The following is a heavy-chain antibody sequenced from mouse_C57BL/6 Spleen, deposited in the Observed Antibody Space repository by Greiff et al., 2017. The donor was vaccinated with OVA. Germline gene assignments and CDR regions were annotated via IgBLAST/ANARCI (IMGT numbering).Heavy chain of an antibody. CDR1: GYTFTEYT. D-gene: IGHD2-5*01. J-gene: IGHJ2*01. Sequence: VKLQESGAELVKPGASVKLSCKASGYTFTEYTIHWVKQRSGQGLEWIGWFYPGSGSIKYNEKFKDKATLTADKSSSTASMELSRLTAEDSAVYFCARHEDHYSNFDYWGQGTTLTVSS. CDR2: FYPGSGSI. V-gene: IGHV1-62-2*01. CDR3: ARHEDHYSNFDY.